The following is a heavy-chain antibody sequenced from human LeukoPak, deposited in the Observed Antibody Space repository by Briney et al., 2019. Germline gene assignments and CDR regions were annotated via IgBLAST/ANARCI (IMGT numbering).Heavy chain of an antibody. Sequence: VEALKISCKDSGYSFISYWIGWVRQMPGKGLEWMGIIYSGDSDTRYSPSFQGQVTISADKSISTAYLQWSSLKASDSAMYYCARHVGSASYPASWGQGTLVTVSA. V-gene: IGHV5-51*01. J-gene: IGHJ4*02. CDR2: IYSGDSDT. CDR1: GYSFISYW. CDR3: ARHVGSASYPAS. D-gene: IGHD3-10*01.